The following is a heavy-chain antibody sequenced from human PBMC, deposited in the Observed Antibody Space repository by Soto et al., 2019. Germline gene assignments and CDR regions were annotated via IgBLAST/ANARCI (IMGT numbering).Heavy chain of an antibody. J-gene: IGHJ4*02. Sequence: QVQLVQSGAEVRKPGASVKVSCNVTGYTFSGHYLHWVRQAPGQGLEWMGWINPKSGGTNYAQKFQDRVTMTADTSVSAASMELTSLRYDDTDVFYCARGLYSSPAYFFDSWGQGTLVTVSS. CDR2: INPKSGGT. CDR1: GYTFSGHY. V-gene: IGHV1-2*02. CDR3: ARGLYSSPAYFFDS. D-gene: IGHD6-13*01.